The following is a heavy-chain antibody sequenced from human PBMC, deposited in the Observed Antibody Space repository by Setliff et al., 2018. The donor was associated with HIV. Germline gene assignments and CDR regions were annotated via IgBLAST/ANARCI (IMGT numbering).Heavy chain of an antibody. D-gene: IGHD5-18*01. J-gene: IGHJ1*01. CDR3: ARGGYSYGFGRHRAYFQY. Sequence: SETLSLTCAVYGGSFSGYYWSWIRQPPGKGLEWIGEINHSGSTNYNPSLKSRVTMSVDTSKNQFSLKLSSVTAADTAVFYCARGGYSYGFGRHRAYFQYWGQ. V-gene: IGHV4-34*01. CDR2: INHSGST. CDR1: GGSFSGYY.